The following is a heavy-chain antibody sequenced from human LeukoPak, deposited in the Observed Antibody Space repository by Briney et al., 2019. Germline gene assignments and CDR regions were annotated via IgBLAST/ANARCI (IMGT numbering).Heavy chain of an antibody. CDR2: IYYSGST. Sequence: SETLSLTCTVSGASISSCYWSWIRQPPGKGLEWIGYIYYSGSTNYNPSLKSRVTISVDTSKNQFSLKLSSVTAADTAVYYCARGLYDILTGYYVFDYWGQGTLVTVSS. V-gene: IGHV4-59*01. CDR3: ARGLYDILTGYYVFDY. J-gene: IGHJ4*02. CDR1: GASISSCY. D-gene: IGHD3-9*01.